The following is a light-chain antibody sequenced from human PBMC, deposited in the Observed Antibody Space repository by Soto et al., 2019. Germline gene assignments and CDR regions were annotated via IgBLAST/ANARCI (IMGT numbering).Light chain of an antibody. V-gene: IGKV1-39*01. CDR1: QSISTY. J-gene: IGKJ3*01. Sequence: DFQLTQSPSSLSASVGDRVTITCRASQSISTYLNWYQQKPGKAPKVLIYTASILQGGVPSRFSGGGSGTDFTLTISSLQPEDFATYYCQQSYNTPLTFGPGTKVDI. CDR2: TAS. CDR3: QQSYNTPLT.